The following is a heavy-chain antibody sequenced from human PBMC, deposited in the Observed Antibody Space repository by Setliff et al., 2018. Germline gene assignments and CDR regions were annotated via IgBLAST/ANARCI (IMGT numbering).Heavy chain of an antibody. CDR2: IKRESDGGTT. CDR3: ARQFLAGG. D-gene: IGHD3-3*01. Sequence: GGSLRLSCAASGFTFSDYWMSWVRQAPGKGLEWVGRIKRESDGGTTDYAAPVKGRFTISRDDSKNTLYLQMNSLRAEDTAVYYCARQFLAGGWGQGTLVTVSS. CDR1: GFTFSDYW. J-gene: IGHJ4*02. V-gene: IGHV3-15*01.